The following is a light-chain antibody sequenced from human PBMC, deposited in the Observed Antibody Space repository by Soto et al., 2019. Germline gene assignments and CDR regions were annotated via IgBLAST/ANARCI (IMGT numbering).Light chain of an antibody. V-gene: IGKV3-20*01. CDR3: QQYDISPWT. CDR2: GAS. J-gene: IGKJ1*01. CDR1: ESVSDNY. Sequence: EIVLTQSPGTLSLSPGERATLSCRASESVSDNYLAWYQQRSGQAPRLVIYGASSRASAVPDRFSGSGSGADFTLTISRLEPEDFAVYYCQQYDISPWTFGQGTKVEIK.